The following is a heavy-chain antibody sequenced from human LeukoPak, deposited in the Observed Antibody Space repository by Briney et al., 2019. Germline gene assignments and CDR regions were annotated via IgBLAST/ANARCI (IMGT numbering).Heavy chain of an antibody. CDR1: GGSFSGYY. CDR3: ARGSFVVVVAATQLYWYFDL. D-gene: IGHD2-15*01. Sequence: MASETLSLTCAVYGGSFSGYYWSWIRQPPGKGLEWIGEINHSGSTNYNPSLKSRVTISVDTSKNQFSLKLSSVTAADTAVYYCARGSFVVVVAATQLYWYFDLWGRGTLVTVSS. CDR2: INHSGST. J-gene: IGHJ2*01. V-gene: IGHV4-34*01.